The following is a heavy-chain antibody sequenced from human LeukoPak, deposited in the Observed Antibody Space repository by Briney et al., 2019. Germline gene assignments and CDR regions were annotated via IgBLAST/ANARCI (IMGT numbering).Heavy chain of an antibody. D-gene: IGHD3-3*01. Sequence: KPSETLSLTCTVSGGSISSGSYYWSWIPQPAGEGLEWVGRIFTSGSTNYNPSLKSRVTISVDTSKNQFTLKLSSVTAADTAVYYCARGPYDFWSGYLPHYFDYWGQGTLVTVSS. V-gene: IGHV4-61*02. CDR2: IFTSGST. CDR1: GGSISSGSYY. J-gene: IGHJ4*02. CDR3: ARGPYDFWSGYLPHYFDY.